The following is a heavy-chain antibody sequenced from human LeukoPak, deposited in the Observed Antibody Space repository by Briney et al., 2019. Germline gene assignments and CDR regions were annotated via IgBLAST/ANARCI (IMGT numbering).Heavy chain of an antibody. J-gene: IGHJ2*01. Sequence: GGSLRLSCAASGFTFSSYEMNWVRQAPGKGLEWVSYISSTGSNRYYADSVKGRFTISRDNAKNSLYLQMNSLRAEDTALYYCAKDMSRDSYWYFDLWGRGTLVTVSS. CDR3: AKDMSRDSYWYFDL. V-gene: IGHV3-48*03. CDR2: ISSTGSNR. CDR1: GFTFSSYE. D-gene: IGHD3-10*02.